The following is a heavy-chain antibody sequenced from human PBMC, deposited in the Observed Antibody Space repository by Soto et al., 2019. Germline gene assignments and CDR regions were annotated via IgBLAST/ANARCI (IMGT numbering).Heavy chain of an antibody. D-gene: IGHD1-26*01. J-gene: IGHJ6*02. CDR1: GASASGYY. Sequence: SETLSLTCAVYGASASGYYSGWISQLPRKGRGWMGEINHTGSTNSNPALKSRVTISVDTSKNQFSLKLSSVTAADTAVYYCARGLSGSTLRYYYGMDVWGQGTTVTVSS. CDR2: INHTGST. CDR3: ARGLSGSTLRYYYGMDV. V-gene: IGHV4-34*01.